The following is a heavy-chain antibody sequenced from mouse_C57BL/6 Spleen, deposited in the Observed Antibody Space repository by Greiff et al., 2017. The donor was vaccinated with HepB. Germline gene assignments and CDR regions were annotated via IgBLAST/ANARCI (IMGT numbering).Heavy chain of an antibody. CDR3: AREPYYYGSSYDAMDY. J-gene: IGHJ4*01. D-gene: IGHD1-1*01. CDR1: GYAFSSSW. CDR2: IYPGDGDT. V-gene: IGHV1-82*01. Sequence: QVQLQQSGPELVKPGASVKISCKASGYAFSSSWMNWVKQRPGKGLEWIGRIYPGDGDTNYNGKFKGKATLTADKYSSTAYIQLSSLTSEDSAVYFCAREPYYYGSSYDAMDYWGQGPSVTVSS.